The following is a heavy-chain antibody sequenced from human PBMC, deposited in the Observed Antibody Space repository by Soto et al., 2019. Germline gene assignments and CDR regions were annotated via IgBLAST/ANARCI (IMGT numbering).Heavy chain of an antibody. Sequence: QVQLVQSGTEVKKPGSSAKVSCKASGGTFSNYVISWVRQAPGQGLEWMGGIIPLFGTTDYAKKFQGRIAITADESTTTVYMDLSSLRFKDTAVYFCEIDVGSGEWSVVWGQGTTVIVSS. D-gene: IGHD3-10*01. J-gene: IGHJ6*02. CDR3: EIDVGSGEWSVV. CDR2: IIPLFGTT. CDR1: GGTFSNYV. V-gene: IGHV1-69*01.